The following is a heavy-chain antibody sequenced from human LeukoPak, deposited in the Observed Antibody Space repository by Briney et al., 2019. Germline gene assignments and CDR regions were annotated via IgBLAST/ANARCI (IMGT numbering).Heavy chain of an antibody. Sequence: SETLSLTCTVSGGSISSYYWSWIRQPPGKGLEWIGYIYYSGSTNYNPSLKSRVTISVDTSKNQFSLKLSSVTAADTAVYYCARGPYLVYYYGSGRTGYFDYWGQGTLVTVSS. CDR2: IYYSGST. J-gene: IGHJ4*02. V-gene: IGHV4-59*01. CDR1: GGSISSYY. CDR3: ARGPYLVYYYGSGRTGYFDY. D-gene: IGHD3-10*01.